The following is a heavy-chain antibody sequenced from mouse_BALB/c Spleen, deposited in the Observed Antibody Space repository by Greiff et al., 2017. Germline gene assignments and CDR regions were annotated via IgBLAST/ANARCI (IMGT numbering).Heavy chain of an antibody. Sequence: EVQLVESGPGLVKPSQSLSLTCSVTGYSITSGYYWNWIRQFPGNKLEWMGYISYDGSNNYNPSLKNRISITRDTSKNQFFLKLNSVTTEDTATYYCARWVHAIDYWGQGTSVTVSS. CDR1: GYSITSGYY. CDR3: ARWVHAIDY. J-gene: IGHJ4*01. V-gene: IGHV3-6*02. CDR2: ISYDGSN.